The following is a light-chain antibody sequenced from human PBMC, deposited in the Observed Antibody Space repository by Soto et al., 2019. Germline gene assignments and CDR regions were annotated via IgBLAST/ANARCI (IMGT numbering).Light chain of an antibody. J-gene: IGLJ2*01. Sequence: QSVLTQPPSASGTPGQRVTMSCSGSSSNIGSNFVYWYQHLPGTAPKLLMYSNSQRPSGVPGRFSGSKSGTSASLAISGLQSEDEADYYCAAWDDSLNGPVFGGGTQLTVL. CDR2: SNS. CDR1: SSNIGSNF. CDR3: AAWDDSLNGPV. V-gene: IGLV1-44*01.